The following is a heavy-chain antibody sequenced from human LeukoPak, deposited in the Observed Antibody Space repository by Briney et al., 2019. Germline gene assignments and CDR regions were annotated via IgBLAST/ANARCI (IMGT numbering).Heavy chain of an antibody. D-gene: IGHD6-6*01. Sequence: SETLSLTCAVYDGSFSGYYWSWIRQPPGKGLEWIGEINHSGSTNYNPSLKSRVTISVDTSKNQFSLKLSSVTAADTAVYYCARAPGYSSSSGGLDPWGQGTLVTVSS. CDR2: INHSGST. J-gene: IGHJ5*02. CDR3: ARAPGYSSSSGGLDP. CDR1: DGSFSGYY. V-gene: IGHV4-34*01.